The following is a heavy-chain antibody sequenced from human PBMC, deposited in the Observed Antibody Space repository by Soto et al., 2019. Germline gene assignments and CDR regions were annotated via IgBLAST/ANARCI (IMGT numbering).Heavy chain of an antibody. D-gene: IGHD4-17*01. CDR3: ATLTDYGDYVVWFDP. CDR2: IYYSGST. J-gene: IGHJ5*02. CDR1: GGSISSSSYY. Sequence: QLQLQESGPGLVKPSETLSLTCTVSGGSISSSSYYWGWIRQPPGKGLEWIGSIYYSGSTYYNPSPKSRVTISVDTSKNQFSLKLSSVTAADTAVYYCATLTDYGDYVVWFDPWGQGTLVTVSS. V-gene: IGHV4-39*01.